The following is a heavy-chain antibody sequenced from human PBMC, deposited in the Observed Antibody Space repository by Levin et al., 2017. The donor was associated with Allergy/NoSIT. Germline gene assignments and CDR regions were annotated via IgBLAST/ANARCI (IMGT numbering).Heavy chain of an antibody. CDR3: ARETVSPAVSVAGPSSGMDV. Sequence: SQTLSLTCVISGDSVSSNSAAWNWIRQSPSSGLEWLGRAYYRSKWYDDYAESVKSRITITPDTSKNQFSLQLDSMTPEDTAVYYCARETVSPAVSVAGPSSGMDVWGQGTTVTVSS. V-gene: IGHV6-1*01. J-gene: IGHJ6*02. CDR2: AYYRSKWYD. CDR1: GDSVSSNSAA. D-gene: IGHD6-19*01.